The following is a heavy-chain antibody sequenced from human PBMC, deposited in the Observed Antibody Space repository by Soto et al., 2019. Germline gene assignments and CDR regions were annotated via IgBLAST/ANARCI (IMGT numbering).Heavy chain of an antibody. J-gene: IGHJ4*02. CDR2: ISPIFDTT. V-gene: IGHV1-69*13. CDR3: ATSSSVAAAGYFKY. CDR1: GDIFTNHA. Sequence: ASVKISCNTSGDIFTNHAINWVRQAPGQGLEWMGRISPIFDTTNYAQDFQDRVTITADESTTFVYLELNSLKSEDTDVYFCATSSSVAAAGYFKYWGQGTLVTVSS. D-gene: IGHD6-13*01.